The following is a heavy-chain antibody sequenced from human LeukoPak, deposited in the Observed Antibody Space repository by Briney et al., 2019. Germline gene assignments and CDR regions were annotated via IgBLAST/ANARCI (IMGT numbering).Heavy chain of an antibody. CDR2: IIPILGIA. V-gene: IGHV1-69*02. Sequence: ASVKVSCKASGGTFSSYTISWVRQAPGQGLEWMGRIIPILGIANYAQKFQGRVTITADKSTSTAYMELSSLRSEDTAVYYCAGDLLSDQYYYYYYYMDVWGKGTTVTVSS. CDR1: GGTFSSYT. D-gene: IGHD2-2*01. CDR3: AGDLLSDQYYYYYYYMDV. J-gene: IGHJ6*03.